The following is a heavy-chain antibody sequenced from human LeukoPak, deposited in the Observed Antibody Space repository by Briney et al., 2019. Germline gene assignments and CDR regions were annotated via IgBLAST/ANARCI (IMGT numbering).Heavy chain of an antibody. J-gene: IGHJ4*02. D-gene: IGHD3-16*01. V-gene: IGHV4-61*02. Sequence: SQTLSLTCTVSGGSISSGSYYWSWIRQPAWKGLEWIGRIYTSGSTNYNPSLRSRVTISVDTSENQFSLKLSSVTAADTAVYYCARDEWGRSGRRLDYWGQGTLVTVPS. CDR3: ARDEWGRSGRRLDY. CDR1: GGSISSGSYY. CDR2: IYTSGST.